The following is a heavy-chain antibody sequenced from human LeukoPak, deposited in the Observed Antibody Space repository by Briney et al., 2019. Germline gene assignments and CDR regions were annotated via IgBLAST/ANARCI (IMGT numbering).Heavy chain of an antibody. Sequence: GGSLRLSCVVSGLSFSNYWMDWVRQAPGKGLEWVAFIKQDGSETSYVDSVKGRFTISRDNARNSLFLQMNSLRAEDTAVYYCARDHYDSSGPPEDYWGQGTLVTVSS. CDR3: ARDHYDSSGPPEDY. CDR1: GLSFSNYW. CDR2: IKQDGSET. J-gene: IGHJ4*02. V-gene: IGHV3-7*01. D-gene: IGHD3-22*01.